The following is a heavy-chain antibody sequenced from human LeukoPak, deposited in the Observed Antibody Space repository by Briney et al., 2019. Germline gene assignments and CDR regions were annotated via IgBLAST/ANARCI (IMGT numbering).Heavy chain of an antibody. J-gene: IGHJ6*02. CDR1: GFTFDDFA. Sequence: GGSLRLSCAASGFTFDDFAMHWVCQAPGKGLEWVSLISGDGGITYSADSVKGRFTISRDSSENSLYFQMNSLRTEDTALYYCVKGLLWFPGLVYDDYGMDVWGQGTTVTVSS. CDR3: VKGLLWFPGLVYDDYGMDV. V-gene: IGHV3-43*02. CDR2: ISGDGGIT. D-gene: IGHD3-10*01.